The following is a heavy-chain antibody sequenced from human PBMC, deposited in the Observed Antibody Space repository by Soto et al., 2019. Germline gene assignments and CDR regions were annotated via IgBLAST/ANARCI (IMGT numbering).Heavy chain of an antibody. CDR2: ISTYNDNT. Sequence: QVQLVQSGAEVKKPGASVKVSCKASGYTFSSYGINWVRQAPGQGLEWMGWISTYNDNTNYVQKFQGRVTMTTDTSTSTVYTELRSLRSDDTAVYDCARDGRKHWNLDYWGQGSLVTVSS. CDR3: ARDGRKHWNLDY. J-gene: IGHJ4*02. CDR1: GYTFSSYG. D-gene: IGHD1-1*01. V-gene: IGHV1-18*01.